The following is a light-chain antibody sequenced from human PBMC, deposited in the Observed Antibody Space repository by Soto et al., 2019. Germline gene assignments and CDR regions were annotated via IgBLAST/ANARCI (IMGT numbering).Light chain of an antibody. CDR1: QSVNID. J-gene: IGKJ1*01. Sequence: EIVLTQSPATLTVSPGETATLSCRASQSVNIDLAWYQQKPGQAPRLLIYGASSRATGIPDRFSGSGSGTDFTLTISRLEPEDFAVYYCQQYGSSPRTFGQGTKVDIK. V-gene: IGKV3-20*01. CDR3: QQYGSSPRT. CDR2: GAS.